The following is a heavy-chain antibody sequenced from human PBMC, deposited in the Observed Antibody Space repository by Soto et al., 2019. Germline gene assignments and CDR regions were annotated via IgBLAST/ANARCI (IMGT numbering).Heavy chain of an antibody. CDR3: ARQRGRGSWSLDY. V-gene: IGHV4-39*01. CDR1: GGSISSADYW. J-gene: IGHJ4*02. D-gene: IGHD6-13*01. Sequence: SETLSLTCTVSGGSISSADYWWGWIRQSPGKELAWIGIVFFDGNTHYNPYLKSRVTLSVDTSNHQFSLRLNSVTAADTACYFCARQRGRGSWSLDYWGRGTLVTVSS. CDR2: VFFDGNT.